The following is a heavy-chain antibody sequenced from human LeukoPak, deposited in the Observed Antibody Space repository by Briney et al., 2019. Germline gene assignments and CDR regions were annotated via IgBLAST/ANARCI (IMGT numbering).Heavy chain of an antibody. V-gene: IGHV4-4*07. Sequence: SETLSLTCTVSGGSISGYYWSWIRQSAGKGLEWIGRIYTSGSTNYNPSLKSRVTMSVDTSKNQFSLKLTSVTAADTAVYYCARGRNAGFDIWGQGTLVTVSS. CDR1: GGSISGYY. CDR2: IYTSGST. CDR3: ARGRNAGFDI. J-gene: IGHJ3*02.